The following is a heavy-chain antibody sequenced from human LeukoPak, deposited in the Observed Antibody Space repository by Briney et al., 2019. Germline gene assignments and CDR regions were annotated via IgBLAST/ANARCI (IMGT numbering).Heavy chain of an antibody. CDR1: GFTFSSYA. Sequence: PGGSLRLSCAASGFTFSSYAMSWVRLAPGKGLEWVSAISGSGGSTYYADSVKGRFTISRDNSKNTLYLQMNSLRAEDTAVYYCARSPDIVATIFDYWGQGTLVTVSS. V-gene: IGHV3-23*01. CDR2: ISGSGGST. D-gene: IGHD5-12*01. J-gene: IGHJ4*02. CDR3: ARSPDIVATIFDY.